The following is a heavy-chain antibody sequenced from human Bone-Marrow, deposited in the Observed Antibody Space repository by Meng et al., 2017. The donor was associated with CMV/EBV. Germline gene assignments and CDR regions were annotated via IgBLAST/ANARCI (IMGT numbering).Heavy chain of an antibody. J-gene: IGHJ4*02. D-gene: IGHD4-23*01. CDR2: ISVSGVST. Sequence: LSLTCAASGFTFSSYVMTWVRQAPGKGLEWVSGISVSGVSTYYADSVKGRFTISRDNSKNTLYLQMNSLRAEDTAVYYCASMVGGGYFDYWGQGTLVTVSS. V-gene: IGHV3-23*01. CDR1: GFTFSSYV. CDR3: ASMVGGGYFDY.